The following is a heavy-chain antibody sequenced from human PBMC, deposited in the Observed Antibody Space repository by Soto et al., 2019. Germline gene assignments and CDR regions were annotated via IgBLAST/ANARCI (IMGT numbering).Heavy chain of an antibody. V-gene: IGHV3-30*18. J-gene: IGHJ4*02. Sequence: GGSLRLSCAASGFTFSSYGMHWVRQAPGKGLEWVAVISYDGSNKYYADSVKGRFTISRDNSKNTLYLQMNSLRAEDTAVYYCAKDWGDYLANYYFDYWGQGTLVTVSS. CDR2: ISYDGSNK. D-gene: IGHD4-17*01. CDR3: AKDWGDYLANYYFDY. CDR1: GFTFSSYG.